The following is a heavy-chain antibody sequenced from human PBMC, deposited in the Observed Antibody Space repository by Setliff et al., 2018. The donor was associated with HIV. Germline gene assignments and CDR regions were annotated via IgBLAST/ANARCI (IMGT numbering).Heavy chain of an antibody. CDR1: GASISDNTYS. Sequence: SETLSLTCGVSGASISDNTYSWGWVRQPPGQGLEWLGSFYFGGNTHYSPSLKSRLTISVDTSTNQFSLRVTSVTAADTAIYYCARLKIYEGTSKLSTFMRGVARKYYLESWGQGKLVTVSS. D-gene: IGHD3-16*02. CDR2: FYFGGNT. J-gene: IGHJ4*02. CDR3: ARLKIYEGTSKLSTFMRGVARKYYLES. V-gene: IGHV4-39*01.